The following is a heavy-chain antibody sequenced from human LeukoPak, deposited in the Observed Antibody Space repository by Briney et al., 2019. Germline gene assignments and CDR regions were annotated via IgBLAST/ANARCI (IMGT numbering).Heavy chain of an antibody. D-gene: IGHD3-3*01. CDR1: GYSFTSNW. Sequence: GESLKISCKGSGYSFTSNWIGWVRQMPGKGLEWMGIIYPGDSDTRYNPSFQGQVTISADKSISTAYLQWSSLKASDTAMYYCARADYDFWSGPFDYWGQGTLVTVSS. V-gene: IGHV5-51*01. CDR2: IYPGDSDT. CDR3: ARADYDFWSGPFDY. J-gene: IGHJ4*02.